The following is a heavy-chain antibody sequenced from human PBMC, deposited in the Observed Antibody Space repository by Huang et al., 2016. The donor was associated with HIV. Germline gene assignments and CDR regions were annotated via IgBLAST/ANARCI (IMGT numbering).Heavy chain of an antibody. CDR3: ARDWSFGSSTSPAD. V-gene: IGHV1-2*02. CDR2: INPKRGGT. D-gene: IGHD6-6*01. CDR1: GYTFTDSN. Sequence: QVQLVQSGAEVKNPGASVRVSCKASGYTFTDSNIHWVRQAPGQGLEGMGGINPKRGGTIDAQRFQGRVTMARDTTISTVHMDLRRIRSDDTAVYFCARDWSFGSSTSPADWGQGTLVTVSS. J-gene: IGHJ4*02.